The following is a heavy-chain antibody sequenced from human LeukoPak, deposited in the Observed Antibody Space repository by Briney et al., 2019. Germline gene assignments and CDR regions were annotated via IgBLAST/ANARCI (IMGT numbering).Heavy chain of an antibody. CDR3: ARGGSRGSLDN. CDR1: GFTFENYW. Sequence: GGSLRLSCAASGFTFENYWMIWVRQAPGKGLEWVAHIKEGGSEKYYADSVEGRFTISIDNAKNSLYLEMNGLRVEDTAVYYCARGGSRGSLDNWGQRALVTVSS. J-gene: IGHJ4*02. CDR2: IKEGGSEK. D-gene: IGHD1-26*01. V-gene: IGHV3-7*04.